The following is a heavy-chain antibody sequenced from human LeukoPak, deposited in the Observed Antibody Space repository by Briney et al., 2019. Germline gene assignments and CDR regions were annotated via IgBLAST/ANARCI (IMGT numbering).Heavy chain of an antibody. Sequence: PGGSLRLSGAASGFTFDDYAMHWVRQAPGKGLEWVSLISWDGGSTYYADSVKGRFTISRDYSKNSLYLQMNSLRAEDTALYYCAKDRGYYGSGSFALGVWGKGTTVTVSS. CDR3: AKDRGYYGSGSFALGV. D-gene: IGHD3-10*01. V-gene: IGHV3-43D*03. CDR2: ISWDGGST. CDR1: GFTFDDYA. J-gene: IGHJ6*04.